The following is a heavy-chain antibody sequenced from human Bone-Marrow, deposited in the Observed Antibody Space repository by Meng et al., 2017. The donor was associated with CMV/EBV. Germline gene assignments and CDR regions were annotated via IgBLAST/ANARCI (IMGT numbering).Heavy chain of an antibody. Sequence: TCGVSGGSISSRSDYWGWSRQPPGKGLEWIRNFYYRGSTYYNPSLKSRVTISIDTYKNQFSLKLTSVAAADAAVYFCARDLGARYFDLWGRGTLVTVSS. V-gene: IGHV4-39*07. CDR3: ARDLGARYFDL. D-gene: IGHD3-16*01. CDR1: GGSISSRSDY. J-gene: IGHJ2*01. CDR2: FYYRGST.